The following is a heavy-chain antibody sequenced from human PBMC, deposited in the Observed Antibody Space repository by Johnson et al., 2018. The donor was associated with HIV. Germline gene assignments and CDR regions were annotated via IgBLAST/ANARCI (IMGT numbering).Heavy chain of an antibody. CDR3: AKYKDNWNYGAFDI. J-gene: IGHJ3*02. CDR1: EFTFSSYA. CDR2: ISYDGSNT. Sequence: QVQLVESGGGVVQPGRSLRLSCAASEFTFSSYAMHWVRQAPGKGLEWVAVISYDGSNTYYADSVKGRFTISRDNSKNTLYLQMNSLRAEDTAVFYCAKYKDNWNYGAFDIWGQGKMVTVSS. D-gene: IGHD1-7*01. V-gene: IGHV3-30*04.